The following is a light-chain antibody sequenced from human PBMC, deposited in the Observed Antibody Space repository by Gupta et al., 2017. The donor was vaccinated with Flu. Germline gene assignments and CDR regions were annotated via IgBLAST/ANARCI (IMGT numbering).Light chain of an antibody. J-gene: IGLJ2*01. CDR1: KSGDKY. Sequence: SYNLTQPPSVSVSPGQTATIACSGAKSGDKYACWYRQKAGHSPALLIYHDNKRPSGIPGRFSGSNSGNTATLTISGTQALDEADYYCQSWDRFTEVFGGGTKLTVL. V-gene: IGLV3-1*01. CDR2: HDN. CDR3: QSWDRFTEV.